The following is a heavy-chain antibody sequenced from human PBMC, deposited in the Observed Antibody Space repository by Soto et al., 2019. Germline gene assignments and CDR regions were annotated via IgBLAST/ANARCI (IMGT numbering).Heavy chain of an antibody. Sequence: GESLKISCAASGFTFSSYAMHWVRQAPGKGLEWVAVISYDGSNKYYADSVKGRFTISRDNSKNTLYLQMNSLRAEDTAVYCCARDSRTPGLELWGAIDYWGQGTLVTVSS. D-gene: IGHD1-7*01. CDR1: GFTFSSYA. CDR3: ARDSRTPGLELWGAIDY. J-gene: IGHJ4*02. V-gene: IGHV3-30-3*01. CDR2: ISYDGSNK.